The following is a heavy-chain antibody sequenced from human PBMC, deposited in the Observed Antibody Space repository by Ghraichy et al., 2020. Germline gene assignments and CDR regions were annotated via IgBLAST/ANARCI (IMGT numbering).Heavy chain of an antibody. CDR3: ARVRRAALDY. CDR2: TYFSGDI. J-gene: IGHJ4*02. D-gene: IGHD3-10*01. Sequence: SQTLSLTCSVSGGSVTSGIYYWIWVRQPPGKGLESIGYTYFSGDIFYNPSLKSRVTISDDASKNQFSLQVASVTAADTAVYYCARVRRAALDYWGQGILVTVSS. CDR1: GGSVTSGIYY. V-gene: IGHV4-61*01.